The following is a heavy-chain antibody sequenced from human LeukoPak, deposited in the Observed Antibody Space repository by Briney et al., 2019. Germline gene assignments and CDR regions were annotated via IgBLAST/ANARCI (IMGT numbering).Heavy chain of an antibody. CDR2: ISGNNGNT. Sequence: GSVKVSCKASGYTFTSYGLSWVRQAPGQGLEWMGWISGNNGNTNYAQNVKGRVTMTTYTSTSTAYMELSSLRSHDTAVYYCARDRIIAPINTASYYYGMDVWGQGTTVTVSS. V-gene: IGHV1-18*01. CDR1: GYTFTSYG. CDR3: ARDRIIAPINTASYYYGMDV. J-gene: IGHJ6*02. D-gene: IGHD6-13*01.